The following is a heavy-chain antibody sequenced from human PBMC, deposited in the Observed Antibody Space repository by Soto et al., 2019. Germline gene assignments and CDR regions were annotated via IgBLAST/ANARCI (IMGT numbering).Heavy chain of an antibody. CDR1: GGSFSGYY. J-gene: IGHJ5*02. Sequence: QVQLQQWGAGLLKPSETLSLTCAVYGGSFSGYYWSWIRQPPGKGLEWIGEINHSGSTNYNPSLKSRVTISVDTSKNQFSLKLSSVTAADTAVYYCARGGVGYDFWSGYPGRNWFDPWGQGTLVTVSS. CDR2: INHSGST. V-gene: IGHV4-34*01. CDR3: ARGGVGYDFWSGYPGRNWFDP. D-gene: IGHD3-3*01.